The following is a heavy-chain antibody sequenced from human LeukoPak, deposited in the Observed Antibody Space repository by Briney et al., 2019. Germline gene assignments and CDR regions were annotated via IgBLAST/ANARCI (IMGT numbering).Heavy chain of an antibody. J-gene: IGHJ4*02. CDR1: GFTFTTYS. Sequence: GSLRLSCAASGFTFTTYSLHWVRQAPGKGLEWVAVISYDGSDKYYADSVKGRFTVSRDNSKDMLYLQMNSLRTEDTAIYFCAKDATKELDSWGQGTLVTVSS. CDR3: AKDATKELDS. CDR2: ISYDGSDK. V-gene: IGHV3-30*04.